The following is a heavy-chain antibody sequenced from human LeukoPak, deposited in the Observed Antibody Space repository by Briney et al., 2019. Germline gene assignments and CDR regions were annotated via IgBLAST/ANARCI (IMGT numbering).Heavy chain of an antibody. CDR1: GGSISSYY. D-gene: IGHD3-22*01. Sequence: SETLSLTCTVSGGSISSYYWSWIRQPPGKGLEWIGYIYYSGSTNYNPSLKSRATISVDTSKNQFSLKLSSVTAADTAVYYCARGYYPYYFDYWGQGTLVTVSS. V-gene: IGHV4-59*01. J-gene: IGHJ4*02. CDR3: ARGYYPYYFDY. CDR2: IYYSGST.